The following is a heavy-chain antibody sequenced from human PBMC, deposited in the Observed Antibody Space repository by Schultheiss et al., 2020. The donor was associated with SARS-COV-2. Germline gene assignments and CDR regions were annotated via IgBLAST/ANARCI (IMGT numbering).Heavy chain of an antibody. CDR2: IYSGGST. Sequence: GGSLRLSCAASGFTVSSNYMSWVRQAPGKGLEWVSVIYSGGSTYYADSVKGRFTISRDNSKNTLYLQMNSLRAEDTAVYYCARGKKSSRYSSSWPSRTEYYFDYWGQGTLVTVSS. CDR1: GFTVSSNY. D-gene: IGHD6-13*01. CDR3: ARGKKSSRYSSSWPSRTEYYFDY. J-gene: IGHJ4*02. V-gene: IGHV3-53*01.